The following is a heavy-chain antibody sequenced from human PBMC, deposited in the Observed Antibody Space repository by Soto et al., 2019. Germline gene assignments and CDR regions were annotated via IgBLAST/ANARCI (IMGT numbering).Heavy chain of an antibody. CDR1: GGSFRGYY. CDR2: IDHSGST. Sequence: QVQLQQWGTGLLKPSETLSLTCAVYGGSFRGYYWTWIRQPPGKGLEWIGEIDHSGSTNYNPSLMSRVSISVDTSKNQFSLKLASVTAADTAVYYCARVEYTYNYRGLDYWGQGTLVTVSS. CDR3: ARVEYTYNYRGLDY. J-gene: IGHJ4*02. D-gene: IGHD3-16*01. V-gene: IGHV4-34*01.